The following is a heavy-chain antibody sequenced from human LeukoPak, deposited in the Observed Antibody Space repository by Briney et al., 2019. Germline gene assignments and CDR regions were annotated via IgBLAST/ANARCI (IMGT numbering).Heavy chain of an antibody. CDR3: AKEGTVTTFSGLGFDY. J-gene: IGHJ4*02. CDR2: ISYDGSNK. V-gene: IGHV3-30*18. CDR1: GFTFSSYG. Sequence: GGSLRLSCAASGFTFSSYGMHWVRQAPGKGLEWVAVISYDGSNKYYADSVKGRFTISRDNSKNTLYLQMNSLRAEDTAVYYCAKEGTVTTFSGLGFDYWGQGTLVTVSS. D-gene: IGHD4-17*01.